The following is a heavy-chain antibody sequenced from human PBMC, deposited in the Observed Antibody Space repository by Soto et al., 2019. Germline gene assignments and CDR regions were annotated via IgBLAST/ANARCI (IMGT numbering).Heavy chain of an antibody. CDR3: AKDGHTGGVVTHKDY. D-gene: IGHD3-3*01. CDR1: GFTFSSYA. Sequence: GGSLRLSCAASGFTFSSYAMSWVRRAPGKGLEWVSAISGSGGSTYYADSVKGRFTISRDNSKNTLYLQMNSLRAEDTAVYYCAKDGHTGGVVTHKDYWGQGTLVTVSS. CDR2: ISGSGGST. V-gene: IGHV3-23*01. J-gene: IGHJ4*02.